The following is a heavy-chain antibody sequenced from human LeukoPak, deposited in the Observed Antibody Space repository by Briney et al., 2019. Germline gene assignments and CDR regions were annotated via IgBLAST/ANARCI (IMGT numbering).Heavy chain of an antibody. D-gene: IGHD6-13*01. CDR1: GFTFSSYD. J-gene: IGHJ4*02. CDR3: TGGAAGFDY. V-gene: IGHV3-13*04. Sequence: GGSLRLSCAASGFTFSSYDMHWVRQATGKGLEWVSGIGKAGDTYYSGSVKGRFTISRENAKNSLYLEMNSLRAGDTAVYCCTGGAAGFDYWGQGTLVTVSS. CDR2: IGKAGDT.